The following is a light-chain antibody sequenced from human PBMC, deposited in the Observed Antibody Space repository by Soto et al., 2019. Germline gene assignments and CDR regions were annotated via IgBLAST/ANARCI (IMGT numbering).Light chain of an antibody. CDR2: GAS. J-gene: IGKJ1*01. Sequence: EIVFTQSPGTLSLSPGERATLSCRASQPVSPSFLAWYQQKRGQAPRLLIHGASNRATGIPDRFSGSGSGTDFTLTITRLEPEDFAVYYCQQYGGSPRTFGQGTKVDI. CDR1: QPVSPSF. V-gene: IGKV3-20*01. CDR3: QQYGGSPRT.